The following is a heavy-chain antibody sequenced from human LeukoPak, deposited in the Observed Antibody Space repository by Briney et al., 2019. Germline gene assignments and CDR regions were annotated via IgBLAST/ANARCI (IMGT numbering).Heavy chain of an antibody. D-gene: IGHD3-10*01. CDR1: GFTFSTYS. CDR2: ISSSSSYI. CDR3: ASRVPFDY. Sequence: MSGGSLRLSCAASGFTFSTYSMNWVRQAPGKGLEWVSSISSSSSYIYYADSVKGRFTISRDNAKNSLYLQMNSMRAEDTAVYYCASRVPFDYWGQGTLVTVSS. V-gene: IGHV3-21*01. J-gene: IGHJ4*01.